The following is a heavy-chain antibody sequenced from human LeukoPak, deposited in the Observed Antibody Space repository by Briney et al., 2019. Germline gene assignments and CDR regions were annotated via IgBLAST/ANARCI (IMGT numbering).Heavy chain of an antibody. D-gene: IGHD5-18*01. Sequence: SETLSLTCAVYGGSFSGYYWSWIRQPPGKGLAWIGEINHSGSTNYNPSLKSRVTISVDTSKNQFSLKLSSVTAADTAVYYCARRTDTAMEFDYWGQGTLVTVSS. CDR1: GGSFSGYY. J-gene: IGHJ4*02. CDR2: INHSGST. CDR3: ARRTDTAMEFDY. V-gene: IGHV4-34*01.